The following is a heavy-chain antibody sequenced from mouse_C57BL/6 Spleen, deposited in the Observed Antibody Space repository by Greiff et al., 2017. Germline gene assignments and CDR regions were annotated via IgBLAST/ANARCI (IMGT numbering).Heavy chain of an antibody. J-gene: IGHJ2*01. CDR2: IYPGDGDT. Sequence: QVQLQQSGPELVKPGASVKISCKASGYAFSSSWMNWVKQRPGKGLEWIGRIYPGDGDTNYNGKFKGKATLTADKSSSTAYMKLSSLTSEDSAVYVGARDGAGYCFDYWGQGTTLTVSS. CDR1: GYAFSSSW. CDR3: ARDGAGYCFDY. D-gene: IGHD2-13*01. V-gene: IGHV1-82*01.